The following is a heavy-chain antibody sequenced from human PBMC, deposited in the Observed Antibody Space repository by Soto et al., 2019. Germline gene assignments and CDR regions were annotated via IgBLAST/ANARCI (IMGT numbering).Heavy chain of an antibody. D-gene: IGHD3-10*01. CDR2: VYNGGAT. Sequence: EVRLMESGGGLVQPGGSLRLSCAASGFSVSSNYMTWVRQAPGKGLEWASLVYNGGATHYAASVKGRFTISTHSSQSTLFLQMNSLRTEDTATYYCVRGRYGSEIHWGQGTKVTVSS. CDR3: VRGRYGSEIH. CDR1: GFSVSSNY. J-gene: IGHJ4*02. V-gene: IGHV3-53*04.